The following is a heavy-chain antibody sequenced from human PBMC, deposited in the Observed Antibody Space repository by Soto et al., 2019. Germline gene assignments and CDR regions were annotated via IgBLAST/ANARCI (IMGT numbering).Heavy chain of an antibody. J-gene: IGHJ4*02. CDR1: GFTFRSYA. CDR2: ISGSGGST. V-gene: IGHV3-23*01. Sequence: GGSLRLSCAAYGFTFRSYAMSWVRQAPGTGLEWVSAISGSGGSTYYADSVKGRFTISRDNSKNTLYLQMNSLRAEDTAVYYCAKVAGHDILTGYYGNLDYWGQGTLVTVSS. D-gene: IGHD3-9*01. CDR3: AKVAGHDILTGYYGNLDY.